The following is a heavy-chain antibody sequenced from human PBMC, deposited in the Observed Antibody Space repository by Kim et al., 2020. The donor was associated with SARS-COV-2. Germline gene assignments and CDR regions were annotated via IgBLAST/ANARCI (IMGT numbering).Heavy chain of an antibody. D-gene: IGHD6-13*01. V-gene: IGHV1-46*01. J-gene: IGHJ6*01. CDR2: FNPRGLST. Sequence: SVKVSCTTSGYTFTKYYIHWRRQAPGEGLELMGIFNPRGLSTSYARKFQGRVSMAGDTSTSTVYMYLSSLRSDDTAVYYCARQAEAITAAYFYYAMDFW. CDR1: GYTFTKYY. CDR3: ARQAEAITAAYFYYAMDF.